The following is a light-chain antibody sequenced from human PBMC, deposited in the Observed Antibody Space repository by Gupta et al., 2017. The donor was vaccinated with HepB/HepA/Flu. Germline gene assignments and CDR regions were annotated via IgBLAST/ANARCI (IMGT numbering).Light chain of an antibody. V-gene: IGKV3-20*01. CDR3: HQYGSSPWT. CDR2: GAS. Sequence: EIGFTHSPGSLSFAPGERATISCRASQSVSSSYLGWYQQKPGQAPRLLISGASNRATGIPDRFSGSGSGTDFTLTISRLEPEDFAVYYCHQYGSSPWTFGQGTXVEIK. CDR1: QSVSSSY. J-gene: IGKJ1*01.